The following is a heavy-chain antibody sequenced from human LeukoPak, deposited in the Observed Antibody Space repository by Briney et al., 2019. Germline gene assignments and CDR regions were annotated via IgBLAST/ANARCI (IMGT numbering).Heavy chain of an antibody. J-gene: IGHJ4*02. Sequence: GRSLRLSCAASGFTFDDYAMHWVRQAPGKGLEWVSGISWNSGSIGYADSVKGRFTISRDNAKNSLYLQMNSLRAEDTALYYCAKSREVLLWFGDFDYWGQGTLVTVSS. CDR3: AKSREVLLWFGDFDY. D-gene: IGHD3-10*01. CDR2: ISWNSGSI. V-gene: IGHV3-9*01. CDR1: GFTFDDYA.